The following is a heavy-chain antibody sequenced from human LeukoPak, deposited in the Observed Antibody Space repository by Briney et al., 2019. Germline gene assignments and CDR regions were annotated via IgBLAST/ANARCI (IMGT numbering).Heavy chain of an antibody. CDR2: ISSSSSYI. V-gene: IGHV3-21*04. Sequence: PGGSLRLSCAASGFTFSSYSMNWVRQAPGKGLEWVSSISSSSSYIYYADSVKGRSTISRDNAKNSLYLQMNSLRAEDTAVYYCASSGWSRGYYYYYYMDVWGKGTTVTISS. CDR1: GFTFSSYS. D-gene: IGHD6-19*01. CDR3: ASSGWSRGYYYYYYMDV. J-gene: IGHJ6*03.